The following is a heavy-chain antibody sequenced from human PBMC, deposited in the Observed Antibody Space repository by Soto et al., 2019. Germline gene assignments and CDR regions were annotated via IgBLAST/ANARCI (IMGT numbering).Heavy chain of an antibody. CDR3: ARGARITIFGVVNNNWFDP. V-gene: IGHV4-61*01. J-gene: IGHJ5*02. D-gene: IGHD3-3*01. CDR2: IYYSGST. CDR1: GGSVSSGSYY. Sequence: SETLSLTCTVSGGSVSSGSYYWSWIRQSPGKGLEWIGYIYYSGSTNYNPSLKSRVTISVDTSKNQFSLKLSSVTAADTAVYYCARGARITIFGVVNNNWFDPWGQGTLVTVSS.